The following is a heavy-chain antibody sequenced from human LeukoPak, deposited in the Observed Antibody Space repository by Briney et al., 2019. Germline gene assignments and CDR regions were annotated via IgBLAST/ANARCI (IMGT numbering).Heavy chain of an antibody. D-gene: IGHD5/OR15-5a*01. V-gene: IGHV5-51*01. Sequence: GESLRISCKASGYSFTNYWIAWVRQKPGKGLEWMGIMHPVESETNYSPSFEGQVTISADTSISTAYLEWYSLKASDSAIYYCAKTIASLGSGARYFDPWGQGTMITVSS. J-gene: IGHJ5*02. CDR2: MHPVESET. CDR3: AKTIASLGSGARYFDP. CDR1: GYSFTNYW.